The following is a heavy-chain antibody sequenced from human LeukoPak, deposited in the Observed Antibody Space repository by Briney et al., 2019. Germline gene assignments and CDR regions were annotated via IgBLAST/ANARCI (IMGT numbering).Heavy chain of an antibody. D-gene: IGHD1-26*01. CDR2: INHSGST. J-gene: IGHJ5*02. CDR3: ARDLSGSYPWFDP. V-gene: IGHV4-34*01. CDR1: GGSFSGYY. Sequence: PSETLSLTCAVYGGSFSGYYWSWIRQPPGKGLEWIGEINHSGSTNYNPSLKSRVTISVDTSKNQFSLKLSSVTAADTAVYYCARDLSGSYPWFDPWGQGTLVTVSS.